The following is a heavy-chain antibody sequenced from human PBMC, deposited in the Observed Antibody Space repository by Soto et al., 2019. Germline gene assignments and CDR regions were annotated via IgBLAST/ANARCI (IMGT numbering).Heavy chain of an antibody. V-gene: IGHV4-30-2*01. CDR2: IYHSGST. Sequence: QLQLQESGSGLVKPSQTLSLTCAVSGGSISSGGYSWSWIRQPPGKGLEWIGYIYHSGSTYYNPSLXSGVXIXLDRSKNQFSLKLSSVTAADTAVYYCASGQQLVRNYWGQGTLVTVST. J-gene: IGHJ4*02. CDR3: ASGQQLVRNY. D-gene: IGHD6-13*01. CDR1: GGSISSGGYS.